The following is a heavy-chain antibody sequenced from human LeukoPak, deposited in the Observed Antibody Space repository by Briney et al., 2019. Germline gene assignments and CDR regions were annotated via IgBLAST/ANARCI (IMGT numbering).Heavy chain of an antibody. CDR3: ASPSGSYSTDAFDI. CDR2: IYSGGNT. CDR1: GFTVSSSY. J-gene: IGHJ3*02. V-gene: IGHV3-53*01. D-gene: IGHD1-26*01. Sequence: GGSLRLSCAASGFTVSSSYMSWVRQAPGKGLEWVSVIYSGGNTYYADSVKGRFTISRDNYKNTLYLQMNTLRAEDTAVYYCASPSGSYSTDAFDIWGQGTMVTVSA.